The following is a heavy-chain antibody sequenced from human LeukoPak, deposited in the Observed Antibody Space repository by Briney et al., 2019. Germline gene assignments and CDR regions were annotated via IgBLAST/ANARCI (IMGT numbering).Heavy chain of an antibody. D-gene: IGHD3-16*01. CDR2: IYYSGST. J-gene: IGHJ6*03. CDR1: GGSISSNSFY. CDR3: ARQGADYFYYYIDV. V-gene: IGHV4-39*01. Sequence: SETLSLTCSVSGGSISSNSFYWGWIRQPPGKGLEWIGSIYYSGSTFYNSSLESRVSLSVDMSKYQLSLKLTSMTAADTAVYYCARQGADYFYYYIDVWGEGTAVAVSS.